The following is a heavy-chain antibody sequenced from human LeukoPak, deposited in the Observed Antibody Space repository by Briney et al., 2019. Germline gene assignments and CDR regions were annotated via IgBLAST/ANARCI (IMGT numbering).Heavy chain of an antibody. CDR3: ARKSAVRRTSEFDY. D-gene: IGHD2-2*01. V-gene: IGHV1-2*02. CDR2: INANTGGT. CDR1: GYTFTGYY. J-gene: IGHJ4*02. Sequence: ASVKVSCKASGYTFTGYYMNWVRQAPGQGLQWMGWINANTGGTTYAQEFQGRVTMTSDTSMSTAYMELTSLTSDDTAVYYCARKSAVRRTSEFDYWGQGTLVTVSS.